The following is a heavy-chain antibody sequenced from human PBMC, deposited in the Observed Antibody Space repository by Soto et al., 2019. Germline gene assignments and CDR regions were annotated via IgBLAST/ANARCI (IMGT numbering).Heavy chain of an antibody. Sequence: SETLSLTCAVYGGSFSGYYWSWIRQPPGKGLEWIGEINHSGSTNYNPSLKSRVTISVDTSKNQFSLKLSSVTAADTAVYYCARTYCTNGVCCVRWFDPWGQGTLVPVPS. CDR2: INHSGST. D-gene: IGHD2-8*01. CDR1: GGSFSGYY. J-gene: IGHJ5*02. V-gene: IGHV4-34*01. CDR3: ARTYCTNGVCCVRWFDP.